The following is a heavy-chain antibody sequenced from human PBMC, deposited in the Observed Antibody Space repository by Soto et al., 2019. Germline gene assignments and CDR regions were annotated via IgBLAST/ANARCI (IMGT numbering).Heavy chain of an antibody. J-gene: IGHJ4*02. CDR1: GGSISSSSYY. D-gene: IGHD1-7*01. V-gene: IGHV4-39*01. Sequence: QLQLQESGPGLVKPSETLSLTCTVSGGSISSSSYYWGWIRQPPGKGLEWIGSIYYSGSTYYNPSLKSRVTISVDTSKNQFSLKLSSVTAADTAVYYCARRGGYNWNYYSDYWGQGTLVTVSS. CDR2: IYYSGST. CDR3: ARRGGYNWNYYSDY.